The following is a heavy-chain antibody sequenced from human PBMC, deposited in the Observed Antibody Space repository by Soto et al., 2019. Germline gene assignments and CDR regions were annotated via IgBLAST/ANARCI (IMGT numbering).Heavy chain of an antibody. CDR2: VCYSGNT. CDR3: ARSPLRDGSYSIPRTFDY. D-gene: IGHD1-26*01. CDR1: GGSISSSAVC. J-gene: IGHJ4*02. V-gene: IGHV4-39*01. Sequence: PSVTLSVTCSVAGGSISSSAVCLGWLRQPPGEGLEWIGGVCYSGNTRYNPSLASRVTISLDTSKNQFSLKVSSVAAADTAVYYCARSPLRDGSYSIPRTFDYWGQGTLVTVSS.